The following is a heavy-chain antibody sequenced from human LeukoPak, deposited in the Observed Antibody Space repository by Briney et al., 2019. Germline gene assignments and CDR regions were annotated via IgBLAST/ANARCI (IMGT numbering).Heavy chain of an antibody. CDR3: AKGSYYDSSGSFYFDY. J-gene: IGHJ4*02. D-gene: IGHD3-22*01. CDR2: IWYDGSNK. CDR1: GFTFSSYG. Sequence: GGSLRLSRAASGFTFSSYGMHWVRQAPGKGLEWVAVIWYDGSNKYYADSVKGRFTISRDNSKNTLYVQVNSLGTEDTAAYYCAKGSYYDSSGSFYFDYWGQGTLVTVSS. V-gene: IGHV3-33*06.